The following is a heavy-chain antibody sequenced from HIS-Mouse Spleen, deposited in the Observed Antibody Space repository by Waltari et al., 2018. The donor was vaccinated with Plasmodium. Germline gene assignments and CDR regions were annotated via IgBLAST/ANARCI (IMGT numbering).Heavy chain of an antibody. Sequence: QVQLVQSGAEVKKPGASVKVSCKASGYIFTSYYMHWVRQAAGHGLEWMGIINPSGGSTSYAQKFQGRVTMTRDTSTSTVYMELSSLRSEDTAVYYCARDCGSPGSSSSYYYGMDVWGQGTTVTVSS. CDR3: ARDCGSPGSSSSYYYGMDV. D-gene: IGHD6-6*01. V-gene: IGHV1-46*03. J-gene: IGHJ6*02. CDR1: GYIFTSYY. CDR2: INPSGGST.